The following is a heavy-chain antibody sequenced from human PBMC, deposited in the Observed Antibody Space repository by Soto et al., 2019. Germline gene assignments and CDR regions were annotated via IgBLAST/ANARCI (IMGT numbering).Heavy chain of an antibody. CDR3: ARNGRSSGWAYYFDY. J-gene: IGHJ4*02. CDR1: GGSISSYY. Sequence: SETLSLTCSVSGGSISSYYWSWIRQPPGKGREGIGYIYYIGSTNYNPCLKSRVTISVDTSKTQCSLKLSSVTAADTAVYYCARNGRSSGWAYYFDYWGQGTLVTVSS. D-gene: IGHD6-19*01. CDR2: IYYIGST. V-gene: IGHV4-59*01.